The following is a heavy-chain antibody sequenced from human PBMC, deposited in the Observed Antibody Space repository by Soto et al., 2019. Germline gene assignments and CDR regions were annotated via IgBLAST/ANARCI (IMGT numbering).Heavy chain of an antibody. J-gene: IGHJ3*01. Sequence: GGSLRLSCAASGFTFRNYGMNWVRQAPGKGLEWVSYIGIGSSTTYYADSVKGRFTISRDNAKNSLYLQMNSLRAEDTAVYYCARDQLYYNDISGRPLNAFDVWGQGTMVTV. D-gene: IGHD3-22*01. CDR1: GFTFRNYG. CDR3: ARDQLYYNDISGRPLNAFDV. V-gene: IGHV3-48*01. CDR2: IGIGSSTT.